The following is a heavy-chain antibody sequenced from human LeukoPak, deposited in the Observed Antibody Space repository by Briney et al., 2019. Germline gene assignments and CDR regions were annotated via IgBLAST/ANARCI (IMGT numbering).Heavy chain of an antibody. CDR1: GGSISSYY. V-gene: IGHV4-59*12. Sequence: SETLSLTCTVSGGSISSYYWSWIRQPPGKGLEWIGYIYYSGTTNYNPSLKSRVTISVDTSKNQFSLKLSSVTAADTAVYYCARVYSSGSSYWGQGTLVTVSS. CDR3: ARVYSSGSSY. D-gene: IGHD6-19*01. J-gene: IGHJ4*02. CDR2: IYYSGTT.